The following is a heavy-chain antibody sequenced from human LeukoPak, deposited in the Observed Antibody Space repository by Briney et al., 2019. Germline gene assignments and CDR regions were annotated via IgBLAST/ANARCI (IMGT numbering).Heavy chain of an antibody. CDR2: IGTAGDT. J-gene: IGHJ6*02. Sequence: GGSVRLSCAASVLTFSSYDMHWVRQATGKGLEWVSAIGTAGDTYYPGSVKGRFTISRENAKNSLYLQMNSLRAGDTAVYYCARGSMTTDGMDVWGQGTTVTVSS. D-gene: IGHD4-17*01. V-gene: IGHV3-13*01. CDR3: ARGSMTTDGMDV. CDR1: VLTFSSYD.